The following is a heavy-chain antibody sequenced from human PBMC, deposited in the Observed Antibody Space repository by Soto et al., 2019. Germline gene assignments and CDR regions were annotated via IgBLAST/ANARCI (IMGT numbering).Heavy chain of an antibody. V-gene: IGHV1-69*18. CDR3: ERVVTTTVPASYYYGMDV. Sequence: QVQLVQSGAEVKKPGSSVTVSCKASGGTFSSYAISWVRQAPGQGLEWMGRIIPFIGTANYAQKFQGRVTITADESTSTAYMELTSLRSEATAVYYCERVVTTTVPASYYYGMDVWGPGTTVTVSS. CDR1: GGTFSSYA. J-gene: IGHJ6*02. CDR2: IIPFIGTA. D-gene: IGHD4-4*01.